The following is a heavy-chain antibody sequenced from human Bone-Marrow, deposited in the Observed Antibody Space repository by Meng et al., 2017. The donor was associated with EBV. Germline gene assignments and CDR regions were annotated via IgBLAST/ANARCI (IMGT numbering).Heavy chain of an antibody. CDR3: ARGRNYYGSGSYYIGFDP. D-gene: IGHD3-10*01. V-gene: IGHV1-8*01. Sequence: GQLVEAGAEVKKAGAPVKVSCKASGYTFTSYDINWVRQATGQGLEWMGWMNPNSGNTGYAQKFQGRVTMTRNTSISTAYMELSSLRSEDTAVYYCARGRNYYGSGSYYIGFDPWGQGTLVTVSS. CDR1: GYTFTSYD. J-gene: IGHJ5*02. CDR2: MNPNSGNT.